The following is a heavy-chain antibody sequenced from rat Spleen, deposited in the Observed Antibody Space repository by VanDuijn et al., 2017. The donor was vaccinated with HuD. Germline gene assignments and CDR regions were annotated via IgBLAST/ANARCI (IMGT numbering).Heavy chain of an antibody. D-gene: IGHD1-9*01. V-gene: IGHV5-29*01. CDR1: GFTFSDYY. CDR2: ISYDGSRT. CDR3: AKLSGKYYGYNYLDW. J-gene: IGHJ2*01. Sequence: EVQLVESDGGLVQPGRSLKLSCAASGFTFSDYYMAWVRQAPTKGLEWVATISYDGSRTYYRDSVRGRFTLSRDNAKSTLYLQMDSLRSEDTATYHCAKLSGKYYGYNYLDWWGQGVMVTVSS.